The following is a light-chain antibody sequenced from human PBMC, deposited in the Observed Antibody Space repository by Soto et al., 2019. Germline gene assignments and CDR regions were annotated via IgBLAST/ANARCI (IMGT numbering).Light chain of an antibody. V-gene: IGLV1-44*01. J-gene: IGLJ3*02. Sequence: QSVLTQAPSASGTPGQTVTISCSGTNSNIGSYSLNWYRQVPGTAPKLIIFANHLRPSGVPDRFSGSKSGTSASLAISALQSEDEGDYYCATWDDNLFGPVFGGGTKVTVL. CDR2: ANH. CDR1: NSNIGSYS. CDR3: ATWDDNLFGPV.